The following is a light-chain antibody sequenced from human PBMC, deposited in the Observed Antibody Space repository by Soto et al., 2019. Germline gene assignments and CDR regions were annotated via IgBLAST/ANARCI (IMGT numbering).Light chain of an antibody. Sequence: EMVLTQSPATLSLSPGERVTLSCWASQGVSSSYLAWYQQKPGQAPRLLIFGASNRATGIPARFSGSRSRTDFPSAISRLEPEDFAGYYCHQYGSSPLITFGQGTRLEIK. V-gene: IGKV3-20*01. CDR3: HQYGSSPLIT. CDR2: GAS. CDR1: QGVSSSY. J-gene: IGKJ5*01.